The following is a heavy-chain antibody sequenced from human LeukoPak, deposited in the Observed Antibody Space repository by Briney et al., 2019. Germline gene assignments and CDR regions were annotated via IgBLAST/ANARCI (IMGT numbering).Heavy chain of an antibody. CDR3: ARDAMVSNYSDY. CDR2: ISSSGSTI. V-gene: IGHV3-48*03. D-gene: IGHD5-18*01. CDR1: GFTFSGYE. J-gene: IGHJ4*02. Sequence: PGGSLRLSCAASGFTFSGYEMNWVRQAPGKGLEWVSYISSSGSTIYYADSVKGRFTISRDNAKNSLYLQMNSLRAEDTAVYYCARDAMVSNYSDYWGQGTLVTVSS.